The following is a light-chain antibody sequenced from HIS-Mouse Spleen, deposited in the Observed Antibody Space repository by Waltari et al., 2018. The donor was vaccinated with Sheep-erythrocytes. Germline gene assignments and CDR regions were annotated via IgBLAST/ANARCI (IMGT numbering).Light chain of an antibody. V-gene: IGLV1-40*01. CDR3: QSYDSSLSGSV. CDR1: SSNIGAGYD. Sequence: QSVLTQPPSVSGAPGQRVTIPCTGSSSNIGAGYDLHWYQQLPGTAPKLLTYGNSNRPSGVPDRFSGSKSGTSASLAITGLQAEDEADYYCQSYDSSLSGSVFGGGTKLTVL. CDR2: GNS. J-gene: IGLJ2*01.